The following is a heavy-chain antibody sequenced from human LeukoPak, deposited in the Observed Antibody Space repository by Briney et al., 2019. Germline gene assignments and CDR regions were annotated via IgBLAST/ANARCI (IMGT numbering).Heavy chain of an antibody. Sequence: SETLSLTCVVYGGSFSGYYWSWIRQPPGKGLEWIGEINHSGSTNYNPSLKSRVTISVDTSKNQFSLKLSSVTAADTAVYYCARRRITIFGGTAFDIWGQGTMVTVSS. D-gene: IGHD3-3*01. CDR2: INHSGST. V-gene: IGHV4-34*01. CDR1: GGSFSGYY. J-gene: IGHJ3*02. CDR3: ARRRITIFGGTAFDI.